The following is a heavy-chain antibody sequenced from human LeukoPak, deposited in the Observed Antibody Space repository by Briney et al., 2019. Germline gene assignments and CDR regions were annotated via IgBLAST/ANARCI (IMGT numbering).Heavy chain of an antibody. V-gene: IGHV3-23*01. CDR2: ISGSGGST. D-gene: IGHD3-10*01. CDR3: AKIPRGHYFDY. CDR1: GFTFSSYA. Sequence: GGSLRLSCAASGFTFSSYAMSWVRQAPGKGLEWVSAISGSGGSTYYADSVKGRFTISRDNSMNTLYPQMSSLRAEDTAVYYCAKIPRGHYFDYWGQGTLVTVSS. J-gene: IGHJ4*02.